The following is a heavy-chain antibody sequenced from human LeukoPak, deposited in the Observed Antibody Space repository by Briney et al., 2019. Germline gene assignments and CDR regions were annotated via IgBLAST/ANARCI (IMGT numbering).Heavy chain of an antibody. CDR1: GFTFSNYA. Sequence: PGGSLRLSCAASGFTFSNYAMTWVRQAPGKGLERVSAISGSGGSTYYADSVKGRFTISRDNSKNTLYLQMDSLRAEDTAVYYCAKVGTMIVVVISWGQGTLVTVSS. CDR3: AKVGTMIVVVIS. V-gene: IGHV3-23*01. D-gene: IGHD3-22*01. J-gene: IGHJ4*02. CDR2: ISGSGGST.